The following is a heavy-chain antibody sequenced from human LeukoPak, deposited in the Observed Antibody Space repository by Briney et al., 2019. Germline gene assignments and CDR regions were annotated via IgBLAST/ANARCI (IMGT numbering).Heavy chain of an antibody. CDR2: ISSSGSTI. D-gene: IGHD2-2*02. V-gene: IGHV3-11*01. CDR1: GFTFSDYY. Sequence: GGSLRLSCAASGFTFSDYYMSWIRQAPGKGLEWVSYISSSGSTIYYADSVKGRFTISRDNAKNSLYLQMNSLRAEDTAVYYRARYHCSSTSCYTGEYGMDVWGQGTTVTVSS. CDR3: ARYHCSSTSCYTGEYGMDV. J-gene: IGHJ6*02.